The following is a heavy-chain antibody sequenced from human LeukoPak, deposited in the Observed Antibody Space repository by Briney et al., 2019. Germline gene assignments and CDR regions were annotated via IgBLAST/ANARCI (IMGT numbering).Heavy chain of an antibody. CDR2: IYHSGST. CDR1: GGSISSGGYS. V-gene: IGHV4-30-2*01. Sequence: SQTLSLTCAVSGGSISSGGYSWSWIRQPPGKGLEWIGYIYHSGSTYYNPSLKSRVTKSVDRSKNQFSLKLSSVTAADTAVYYCAVGYYDILTGYSWPDAFDIWGQGTMVTVSS. J-gene: IGHJ3*02. CDR3: AVGYYDILTGYSWPDAFDI. D-gene: IGHD3-9*01.